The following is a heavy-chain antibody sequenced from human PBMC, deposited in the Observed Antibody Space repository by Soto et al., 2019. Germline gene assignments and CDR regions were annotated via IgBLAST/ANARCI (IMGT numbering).Heavy chain of an antibody. D-gene: IGHD1-26*01. CDR2: ISAYNGNT. CDR1: GYTFTCYG. CDR3: AREISGSYGMDV. Sequence: SAKVSCEDSGYTFTCYGISWVRQAPGQGLEWMGWISAYNGNTNYAQKLQGRVTMTTDTSTSTAYMELNSLRAEDTAVYYCAREISGSYGMDVWGQGTTVTVSS. V-gene: IGHV1-18*01. J-gene: IGHJ6*02.